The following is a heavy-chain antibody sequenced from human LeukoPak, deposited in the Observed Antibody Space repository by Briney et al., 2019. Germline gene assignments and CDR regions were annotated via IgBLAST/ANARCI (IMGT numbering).Heavy chain of an antibody. CDR1: GYAYTSYD. V-gene: IGHV1-8*01. CDR2: MNPNRGNT. D-gene: IGHD6-19*01. Sequence: ASVKVSCKASGYAYTSYDINWVRQATGQGLEWMGWMNPNRGNTGYAQKFQGRVTMTRNTSISTGYMELRSLRSEYTAVYHCARDGVAVAGPWGQGTLVTVSS. J-gene: IGHJ5*02. CDR3: ARDGVAVAGP.